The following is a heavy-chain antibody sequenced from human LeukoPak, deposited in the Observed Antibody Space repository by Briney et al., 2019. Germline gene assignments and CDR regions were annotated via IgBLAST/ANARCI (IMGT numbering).Heavy chain of an antibody. CDR2: ISGSGGST. CDR3: AKRPVVVPAASHFDY. D-gene: IGHD2-2*01. Sequence: GGSLGLSCAASGFTFSSYAMSWVRQAPGKGLEWVSAISGSGGSTYYADSVKGRFTISRDNSKNTLYLQMNSLRAEDTAVYYCAKRPVVVPAASHFDYWGQGTLVTVSS. V-gene: IGHV3-23*01. CDR1: GFTFSSYA. J-gene: IGHJ4*02.